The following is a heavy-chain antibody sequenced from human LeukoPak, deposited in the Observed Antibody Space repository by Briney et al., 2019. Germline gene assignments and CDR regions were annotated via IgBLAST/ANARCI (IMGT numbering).Heavy chain of an antibody. D-gene: IGHD2-2*01. CDR1: GDSVSSNSVT. V-gene: IGHV6-1*01. CDR3: AGRLTQYDCFDP. CDR2: TYYRSTWYN. Sequence: SQTLSLTCAISGDSVSSNSVTWNWIRQSPSRDLEWLGRTYYRSTWYNDYAVSVRGRITVNPDTSKNQFSLHLNSVTPEDTAVYYCAGRLTQYDCFDPWGQGILVTVSS. J-gene: IGHJ5*02.